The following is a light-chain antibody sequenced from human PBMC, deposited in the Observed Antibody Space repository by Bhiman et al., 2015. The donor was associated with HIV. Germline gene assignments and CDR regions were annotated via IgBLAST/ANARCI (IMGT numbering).Light chain of an antibody. Sequence: VLTQPLSVSVAPGRTATITCVGNNVGTNSVHWYRQRPGQAPQLVIVYPNDRPSGIPDRFSGSYSGNAATLTISGTQALDEADYYCQAWDRNSAVFGGGTKLTVL. CDR3: QAWDRNSAV. J-gene: IGLJ2*01. CDR2: YPN. CDR1: NVGTNS. V-gene: IGLV3-21*01.